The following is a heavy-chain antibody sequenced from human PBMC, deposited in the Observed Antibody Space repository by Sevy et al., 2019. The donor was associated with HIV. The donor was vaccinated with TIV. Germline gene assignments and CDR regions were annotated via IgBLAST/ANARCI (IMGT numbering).Heavy chain of an antibody. CDR3: ATLQGLRRPTTNQYYYGSVSYYQS. J-gene: IGHJ5*02. CDR2: FDPEEGET. D-gene: IGHD3-10*01. CDR1: GYTLTELS. Sequence: ASVKVSCKVSGYTLTELSMHWVRQAPGKGLEWMGGFDPEEGETIYAQKFQGRVTMTEDTYTDTAYMELSSPRSEDTAVYYVATLQGLRRPTTNQYYYGSVSYYQSWGQGTLVTVSS. V-gene: IGHV1-24*01.